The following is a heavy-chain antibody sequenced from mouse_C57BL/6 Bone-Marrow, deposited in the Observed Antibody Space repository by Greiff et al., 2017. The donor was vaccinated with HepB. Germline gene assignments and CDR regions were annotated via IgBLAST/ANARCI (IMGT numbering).Heavy chain of an antibody. V-gene: IGHV5-4*01. Sequence: EVMLVESGGGLVKPGGSLKLSCAASGFTFSSYAMSWVRQTPEKRLEWVATISDGGSYTYYPDNVKGRFTISRDNAKNNLYLQMSHLKSEDTAMYYCARDQLIYYYGKDYWGQGTTLTVSS. J-gene: IGHJ2*01. CDR1: GFTFSSYA. CDR3: ARDQLIYYYGKDY. CDR2: ISDGGSYT. D-gene: IGHD1-1*01.